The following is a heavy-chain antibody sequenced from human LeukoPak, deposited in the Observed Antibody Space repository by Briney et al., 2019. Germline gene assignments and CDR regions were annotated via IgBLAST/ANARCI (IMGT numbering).Heavy chain of an antibody. D-gene: IGHD3-9*01. Sequence: ASVKVPCKASGYTFTGYYMHWVRQAPGQGLEWMGWINPNSGGTNYAQKFQGRVTMTRDTPISTACMELSRLRSDDTAVYYCAREGLRYSEYYYYGMDVWGQGTTVTVSS. V-gene: IGHV1-2*02. CDR3: AREGLRYSEYYYYGMDV. CDR2: INPNSGGT. CDR1: GYTFTGYY. J-gene: IGHJ6*02.